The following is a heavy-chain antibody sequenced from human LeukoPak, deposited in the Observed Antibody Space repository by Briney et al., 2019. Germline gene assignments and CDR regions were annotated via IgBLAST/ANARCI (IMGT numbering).Heavy chain of an antibody. J-gene: IGHJ1*01. Sequence: GGSLRLSCVVSGFTFSESWMSWVRQAPGKGLGWVASLNLDGSDKYYVDSVKGRFTISRDNAKNSLYLQMDSLRVEDTAVYYCARGGAARLHFQNWGQGTLVTVSS. D-gene: IGHD6-6*01. CDR1: GFTFSESW. V-gene: IGHV3-7*03. CDR3: ARGGAARLHFQN. CDR2: LNLDGSDK.